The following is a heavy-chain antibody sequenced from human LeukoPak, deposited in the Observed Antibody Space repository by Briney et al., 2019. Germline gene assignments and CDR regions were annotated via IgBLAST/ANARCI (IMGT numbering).Heavy chain of an antibody. CDR2: IWYDGSSK. J-gene: IGHJ6*02. Sequence: PGGSLRLSCAASGFTFSSYAMNWVRQAPGKGLQWVAVIWYDGSSKYYADSVKGRFTISRDNTKNTLYLQMNSLRAEDTAVYYCAREDYYGSGSYYLYYYYYYGMDVWGQGTTVTVPS. CDR1: GFTFSSYA. D-gene: IGHD3-10*01. V-gene: IGHV3-33*01. CDR3: AREDYYGSGSYYLYYYYYYGMDV.